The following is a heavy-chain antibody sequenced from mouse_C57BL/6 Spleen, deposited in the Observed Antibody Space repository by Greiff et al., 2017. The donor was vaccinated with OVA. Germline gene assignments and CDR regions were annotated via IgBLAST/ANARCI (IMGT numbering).Heavy chain of an antibody. CDR3: ERAYCSNYCDV. J-gene: IGHJ1*03. CDR1: GYSITSDY. D-gene: IGHD2-5*01. CDR2: ISYSGST. Sequence: EVMLVESGPGLAKPSPTLSLSCYASGYSITSDYWNWIRKLPGNKLEYIGYISYSGSTSYNPSHKSRISITRDTANNQYCLQLTSVTTEDTATSYCERAYCSNYCDVWGTGTTVTVSS. V-gene: IGHV3-8*01.